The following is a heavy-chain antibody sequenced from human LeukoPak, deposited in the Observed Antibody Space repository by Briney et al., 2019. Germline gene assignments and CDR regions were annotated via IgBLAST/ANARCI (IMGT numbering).Heavy chain of an antibody. CDR1: GGSISSYY. D-gene: IGHD4-11*01. J-gene: IGHJ6*02. Sequence: PSETLSLTCTVSGGSISSYYWSWIRQPPGKGMEWIGYIYYSGSTNYNPSLKSRVTISVDTSRNQFSLKLSSVTAADTAVYYCARGGTVRNGMDVWGQGTTVTVSS. CDR2: IYYSGST. V-gene: IGHV4-59*01. CDR3: ARGGTVRNGMDV.